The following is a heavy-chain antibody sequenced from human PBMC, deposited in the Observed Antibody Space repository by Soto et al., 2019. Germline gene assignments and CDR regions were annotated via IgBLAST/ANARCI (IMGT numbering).Heavy chain of an antibody. D-gene: IGHD1-1*01. V-gene: IGHV1-18*01. CDR1: GYTFTSYG. CDR2: ISAHNGNT. J-gene: IGHJ4*02. Sequence: QVHLVQSGAEVKKPGASVKVSCKASGYTFTSYGITWVRQAPGQGLEWMGWISAHNGNTDYAQKLQGRVIVTRDTSTITDYMELRSLISDDTAVYYCARGRYGDYWGQGALVTVSS. CDR3: ARGRYGDY.